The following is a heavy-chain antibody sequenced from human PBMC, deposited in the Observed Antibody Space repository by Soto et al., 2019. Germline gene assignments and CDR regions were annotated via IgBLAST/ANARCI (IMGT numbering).Heavy chain of an antibody. J-gene: IGHJ4*02. CDR3: AREESGLFDY. CDR2: ICYSGST. Sequence: QVQLQESGPGLVKPSQTLSLTCTVSGDSLSSADYCWGWIRQAPGKGLEWIGYICYSGSTYHNPSLKRRTSMSVDTSKKQFSLKSTSVTAADTAVYYCAREESGLFDYWGQGRLVTVSS. CDR1: GDSLSSADYC. D-gene: IGHD5-12*01. V-gene: IGHV4-30-4*01.